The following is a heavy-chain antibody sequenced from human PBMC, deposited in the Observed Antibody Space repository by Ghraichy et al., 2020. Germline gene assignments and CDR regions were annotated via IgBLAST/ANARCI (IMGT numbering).Heavy chain of an antibody. CDR3: ARDDLTDYDSSGYTFAY. J-gene: IGHJ4*02. Sequence: GSLRLSCAASGFTFSSYSMNWVRQAPGKGLEWVSYISSSSSTIYYADSVKGRFTISRDNAKNSLYLQMNSLRAEDTAVYYCARDDLTDYDSSGYTFAYWGQGTLVTVSS. V-gene: IGHV3-48*01. CDR1: GFTFSSYS. D-gene: IGHD3-22*01. CDR2: ISSSSSTI.